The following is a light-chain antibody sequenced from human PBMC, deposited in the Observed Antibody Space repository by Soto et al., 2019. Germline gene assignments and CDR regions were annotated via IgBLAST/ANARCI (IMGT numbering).Light chain of an antibody. V-gene: IGKV1-9*01. CDR1: QGISSY. Sequence: DIYITPSPPSLSAPVEDRVSITFRASQGISSYLAWYQQKPGKAHKLLIYAAYTLQSGVQSRFSGSASGTEFTLTISSLQPEDFATYYCQQLKSYPITFGQGTRLEIK. CDR3: QQLKSYPIT. J-gene: IGKJ5*01. CDR2: AAY.